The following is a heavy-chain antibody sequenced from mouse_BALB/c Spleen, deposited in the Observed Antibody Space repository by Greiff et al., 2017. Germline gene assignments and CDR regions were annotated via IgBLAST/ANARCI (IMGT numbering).Heavy chain of an antibody. D-gene: IGHD2-5*01. Sequence: DVMLVESGGGLVKPGGSLKLSCAASGFTFSDYYMSWVRQTPEKRLEWVATISDGGSYTYYPDSVKGRFTISRDNAKNNLYLQMSSLKSEDTAMYYGANSYSSPQAMDDWGEGTSVTVSS. J-gene: IGHJ4*01. CDR3: ANSYSSPQAMDD. V-gene: IGHV5-4*02. CDR2: ISDGGSYT. CDR1: GFTFSDYY.